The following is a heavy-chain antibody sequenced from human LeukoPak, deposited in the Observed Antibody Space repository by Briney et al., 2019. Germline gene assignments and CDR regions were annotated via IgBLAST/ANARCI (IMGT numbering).Heavy chain of an antibody. CDR3: ARQWLVSPLFDY. D-gene: IGHD6-19*01. V-gene: IGHV4-61*01. Sequence: SETLSLTCTVSGDSVSSDNYYWSWIRQPPGKGLEWIGEINHSGSTNYNPSLRSRVTVSVHTSKNQLSLKLSSVTAADTAVYYCARQWLVSPLFDYWGQGTLVTVSS. CDR2: INHSGST. J-gene: IGHJ4*02. CDR1: GDSVSSDNYY.